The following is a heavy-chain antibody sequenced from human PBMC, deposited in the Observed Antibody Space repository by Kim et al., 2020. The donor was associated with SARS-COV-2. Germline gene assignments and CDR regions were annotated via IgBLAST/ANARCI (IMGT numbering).Heavy chain of an antibody. Sequence: SETLSLTCTVSGGSISSSSYYWGWIRQPPGKGLAWIGSIYYSGSTYYNPSLKSRVTISVDTSKNQFSLKLSSVTAADTAVYYCASLVRAGYSPFDYWGQGTLVTVSS. D-gene: IGHD4-4*01. J-gene: IGHJ4*02. V-gene: IGHV4-39*01. CDR2: IYYSGST. CDR3: ASLVRAGYSPFDY. CDR1: GGSISSSSYY.